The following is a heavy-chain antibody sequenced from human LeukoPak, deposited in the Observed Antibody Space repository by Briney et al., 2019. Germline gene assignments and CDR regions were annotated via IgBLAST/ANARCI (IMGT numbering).Heavy chain of an antibody. CDR2: ISNSGST. CDR1: GGSISSHY. Sequence: SETLSLTCTVAGGSISSHYWTWIRQSPVKGLEWIGDISNSGSTSYNPSLKSRVTISIDTSKNQFSLKLSPVTAADTAVYYCGRDALVGYFSYYYMDVWGKGTTVTVSS. CDR3: GRDALVGYFSYYYMDV. V-gene: IGHV4-59*11. D-gene: IGHD2-15*01. J-gene: IGHJ6*03.